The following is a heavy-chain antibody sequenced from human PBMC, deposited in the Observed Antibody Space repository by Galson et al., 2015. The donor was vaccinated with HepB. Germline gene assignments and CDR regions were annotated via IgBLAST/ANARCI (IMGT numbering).Heavy chain of an antibody. D-gene: IGHD3-16*01. CDR1: GGTFSSYT. Sequence: SVKVSCKASGGTFSSYTISWVRQAPGQGLEWMGRIIPILGIANYAQKFQGRVTITADKSTSTAYMELSSLRSEDTAVYYCATSGAAGVVVWGAFDIWGQGTMVTVSS. J-gene: IGHJ3*02. CDR3: ATSGAAGVVVWGAFDI. V-gene: IGHV1-69*02. CDR2: IIPILGIA.